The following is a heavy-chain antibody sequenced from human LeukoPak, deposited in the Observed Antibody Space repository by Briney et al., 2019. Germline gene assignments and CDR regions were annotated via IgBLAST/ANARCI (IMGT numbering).Heavy chain of an antibody. Sequence: ASVKVSCKASGYTFTSYGISWVRQAPGQGLEWMGIINPSGGSTSYAQKFQGRVTMTRDMSTSTVYMELSSLRSEDTAVYYCARAGGIAEGYFDYWGQGTLVTVSS. CDR1: GYTFTSYG. CDR3: ARAGGIAEGYFDY. V-gene: IGHV1-46*01. D-gene: IGHD4-23*01. J-gene: IGHJ4*02. CDR2: INPSGGST.